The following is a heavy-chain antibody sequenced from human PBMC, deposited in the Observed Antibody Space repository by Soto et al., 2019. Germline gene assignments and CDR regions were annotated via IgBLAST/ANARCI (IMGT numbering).Heavy chain of an antibody. CDR3: ARDAPPLAYYYDPTWFDP. Sequence: EVQLVESGGGLVQPGGSLRLSCAASGFTFSSYSMNWVRQAPGKGLEWVSYISSSSSTIYYADSVKGRITISRDNAKNSLYLQMNSLRDEDTAVYYCARDAPPLAYYYDPTWFDPWGQGTLVTVSS. J-gene: IGHJ5*02. D-gene: IGHD3-22*01. CDR1: GFTFSSYS. CDR2: ISSSSSTI. V-gene: IGHV3-48*02.